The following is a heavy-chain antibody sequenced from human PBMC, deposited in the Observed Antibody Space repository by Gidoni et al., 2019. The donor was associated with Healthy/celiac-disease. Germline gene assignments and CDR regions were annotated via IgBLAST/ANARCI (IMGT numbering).Heavy chain of an antibody. V-gene: IGHV3-15*07. CDR2: IKSKTEGGKT. D-gene: IGHD5-18*01. J-gene: IGHJ4*02. Sequence: EVQLVESGGGLVKPLGSLRSSCSASGFTFRPASMSWVRQAPGKGLEWVGRIKSKTEGGKTDYAAPVKGRFTISRDESKNTLYLQMNSLKTEDTAVYYCTTGLRGYSYGSHFDYWGQGTLVTVSS. CDR3: TTGLRGYSYGSHFDY. CDR1: GFTFRPAS.